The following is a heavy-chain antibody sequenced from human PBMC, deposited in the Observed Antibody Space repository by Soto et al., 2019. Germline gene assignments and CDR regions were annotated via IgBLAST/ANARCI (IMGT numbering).Heavy chain of an antibody. CDR2: IQTKTGGVTA. V-gene: IGHV3-15*01. D-gene: IGHD4-17*01. CDR1: GLSFSDVK. J-gene: IGHJ3*02. Sequence: EVQLVASGGVLVKPGESLRLSCAGSGLSFSDVKMTWVRQLPGKGLEWVGRIQTKTGGVTADYTAAVRGRFTISRDDSKNTLYLQLNSLKTEDTAVYYCATDYGWAFQIWGQGTTVTVSS. CDR3: ATDYGWAFQI.